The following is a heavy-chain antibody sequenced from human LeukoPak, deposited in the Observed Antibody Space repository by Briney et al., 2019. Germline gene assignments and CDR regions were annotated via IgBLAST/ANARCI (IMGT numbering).Heavy chain of an antibody. J-gene: IGHJ3*02. Sequence: GESPKISCKASGFSFTSYWIAWVRQMPGKGLEWMGITYGADSDTRYSPSFQGQVTISVDESINTAYLQWSSLKASDTAMYYCARPTDRGDAFDIWGQGTMVTVSS. D-gene: IGHD4-17*01. CDR3: ARPTDRGDAFDI. CDR2: TYGADSDT. CDR1: GFSFTSYW. V-gene: IGHV5-51*01.